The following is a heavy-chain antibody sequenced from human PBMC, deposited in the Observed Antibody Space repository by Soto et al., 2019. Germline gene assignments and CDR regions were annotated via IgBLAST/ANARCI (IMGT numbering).Heavy chain of an antibody. D-gene: IGHD2-2*01. CDR3: ARDLPNCSSTSCSSSYYYYYYGMDV. CDR1: GYTFTGYY. J-gene: IGHJ6*02. V-gene: IGHV1-2*02. Sequence: ASVKVSCKASGYTFTGYYMHWVRQAPGQGLEWMGWINPNSGGTNYAQKFQGRVTMTRDTSISTAYMELSRLRSDDTAVYYCARDLPNCSSTSCSSSYYYYYYGMDVWGQGTTVTVSS. CDR2: INPNSGGT.